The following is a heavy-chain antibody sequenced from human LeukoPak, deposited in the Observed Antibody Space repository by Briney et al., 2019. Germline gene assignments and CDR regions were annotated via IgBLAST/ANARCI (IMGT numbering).Heavy chain of an antibody. D-gene: IGHD2-15*01. J-gene: IGHJ4*02. CDR3: ARGRGGSWYSY. V-gene: IGHV4-34*01. CDR1: GGSFSGYY. Sequence: PSETLSLTCAVYGGSFSGYYWSWIRQPPGKGLEWIGEINHRGSTNYNPSLKSRVTISVDTSKNQFSLKLSSVTAADTAVYYCARGRGGSWYSYWGQGTLVTVSS. CDR2: INHRGST.